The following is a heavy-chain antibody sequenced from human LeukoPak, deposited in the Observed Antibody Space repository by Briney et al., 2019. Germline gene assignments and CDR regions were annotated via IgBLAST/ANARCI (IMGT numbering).Heavy chain of an antibody. V-gene: IGHV3-21*01. CDR3: ARDRPTLTSYYPFDY. D-gene: IGHD3-9*01. Sequence: PGGSLRLSCAASGFTFSDYEMNWVRQAPGKGLEWVSSISSSSSYIYYADSVKGRFTISRDNAKNSLYLQMNSLRAEDTAVYYCARDRPTLTSYYPFDYWGQGTLVTVSS. CDR2: ISSSSSYI. J-gene: IGHJ4*02. CDR1: GFTFSDYE.